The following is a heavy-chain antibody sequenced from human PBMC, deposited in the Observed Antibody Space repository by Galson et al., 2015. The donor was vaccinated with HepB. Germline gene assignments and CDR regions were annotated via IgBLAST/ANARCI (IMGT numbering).Heavy chain of an antibody. V-gene: IGHV1-3*01. J-gene: IGHJ3*02. CDR3: ARGIVATIGAFDI. CDR1: GYTFTSYA. D-gene: IGHD5-12*01. CDR2: INAGNGNT. Sequence: SVKVSCKASGYTFTSYAMHWVRQAPGQRLEWMGWINAGNGNTKYSKKFQGRVTITRDTSASTAYMELSSLRSEDTAVYYCARGIVATIGAFDIWGQGTMVTVSS.